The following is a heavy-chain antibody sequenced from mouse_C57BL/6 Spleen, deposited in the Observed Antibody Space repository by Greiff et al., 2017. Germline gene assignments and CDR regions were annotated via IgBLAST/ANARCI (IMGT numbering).Heavy chain of an antibody. V-gene: IGHV10-1*01. CDR2: IRSKSNNYAT. CDR1: GFSFNTYA. J-gene: IGHJ2*01. Sequence: EVQLVESGGGLVQPTGSLKLSCAASGFSFNTYAMNWVRQAPGKGLEWVARIRSKSNNYATYYADSVKDRFTISRDDSESMLSLQMNNLKTEDTAMYYCVRHGPYYFDYWGQGTTLTVSS. CDR3: VRHGPYYFDY.